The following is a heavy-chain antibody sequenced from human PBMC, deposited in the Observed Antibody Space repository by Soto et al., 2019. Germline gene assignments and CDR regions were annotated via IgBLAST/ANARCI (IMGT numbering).Heavy chain of an antibody. D-gene: IGHD3-3*02. V-gene: IGHV4-39*01. Sequence: SETLSLTCAVSGDSISSSSYYWAWIRQPPGKGLEWIGSIHYRANSYYSPSLKSRITISVDTSKNQTSLRLISVTAADTAVYYCARPLQLAGYGFDHWGQVTLVSVFS. CDR1: GDSISSSSYY. CDR3: ARPLQLAGYGFDH. J-gene: IGHJ5*02. CDR2: IHYRANS.